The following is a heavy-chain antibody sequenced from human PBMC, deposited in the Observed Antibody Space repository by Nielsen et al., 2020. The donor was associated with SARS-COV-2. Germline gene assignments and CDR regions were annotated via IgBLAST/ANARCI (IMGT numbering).Heavy chain of an antibody. CDR2: IKCDGSEK. CDR3: ARGSLLENDAFDI. J-gene: IGHJ3*02. Sequence: GESLKISCAASGFTFSSSWMHWVCQAPEKGLEWVADIKCDGSEKYYVDSVKGRLTISRDNAKNSLYLQVNSLRAEDMTVYYCARGSLLENDAFDIWGQGTMVTVSS. V-gene: IGHV3-52*01. CDR1: GFTFSSSW. D-gene: IGHD3-3*01.